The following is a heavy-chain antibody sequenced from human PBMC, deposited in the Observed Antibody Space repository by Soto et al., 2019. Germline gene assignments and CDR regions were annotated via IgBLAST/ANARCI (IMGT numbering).Heavy chain of an antibody. CDR2: IGHSGST. CDR3: ARGRCKVCYNRAYDY. CDR1: GASFSDYY. D-gene: IGHD2-2*02. Sequence: QVQLQQWGAGLLKPSETLSLTCAIYGASFSDYYWAWVRQPPGKGLEWIGEIGHSGSTNYNPSLKSRVTISADTSKNQFSLNLSSVTAADTSVYYCARGRCKVCYNRAYDYWGQGALVTVSS. V-gene: IGHV4-34*02. J-gene: IGHJ4*02.